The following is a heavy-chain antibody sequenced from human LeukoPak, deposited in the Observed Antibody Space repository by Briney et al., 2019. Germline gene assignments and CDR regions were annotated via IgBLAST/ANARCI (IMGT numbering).Heavy chain of an antibody. CDR1: GYTFTGYY. Sequence: ASVKVSCKASGYTFTGYYMHRVRQAPGQGLEWMGWINPNSGDTHYAQKFQGRVTMTRDTSINTAYMELSRLRSDDTAVYYCARDDAVPAAINFDYWGQGTLVTVSS. V-gene: IGHV1-2*02. J-gene: IGHJ4*02. CDR2: INPNSGDT. CDR3: ARDDAVPAAINFDY. D-gene: IGHD2-2*01.